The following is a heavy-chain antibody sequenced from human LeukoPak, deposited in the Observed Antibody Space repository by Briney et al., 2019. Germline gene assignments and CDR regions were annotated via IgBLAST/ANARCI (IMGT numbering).Heavy chain of an antibody. V-gene: IGHV2-5*02. CDR1: GFSLSTSGGG. CDR2: IYWDDDK. Sequence: SGPTLVNPTQTLTLTCTFSGFSLSTSGGGVGWIRQPTGKALEWLALIYWDDDKRYSPSLKSRLTITKDTSKNQVVLTMTNMDPVDTATYYCARIWFGELFGGAFDIWGQGTMVTVSS. D-gene: IGHD3-10*01. CDR3: ARIWFGELFGGAFDI. J-gene: IGHJ3*02.